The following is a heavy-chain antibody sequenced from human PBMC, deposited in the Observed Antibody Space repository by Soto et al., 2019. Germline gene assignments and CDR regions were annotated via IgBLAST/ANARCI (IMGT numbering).Heavy chain of an antibody. CDR3: AKVNVGSPPNDYYYYGLDV. D-gene: IGHD1-26*01. CDR2: ISDDGIKK. CDR1: GFTFRSCG. V-gene: IGHV3-30*18. Sequence: QVQLVESGGGVVQPGRSLRLSCAASGFTFRSCGMHWVRQAPGKGLEWVAVISDDGIKKYYADSVKGRFTISRDNSKNTMYLQMNRLRAEDTAVYYCAKVNVGSPPNDYYYYGLDVWGQGTTVTGSS. J-gene: IGHJ6*02.